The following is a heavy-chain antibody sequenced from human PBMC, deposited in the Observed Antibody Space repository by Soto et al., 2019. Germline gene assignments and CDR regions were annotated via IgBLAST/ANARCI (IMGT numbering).Heavy chain of an antibody. D-gene: IGHD3-22*01. CDR2: VSHDGRNT. CDR3: AKNPGYYYDSTGYHFDY. J-gene: IGHJ4*02. CDR1: GFTFSDYA. V-gene: IGHV3-30*18. Sequence: GGSLRLSCAASGFTFSDYAMHWVRQAPGKGLEWVAVVSHDGRNTHYADSVKGRSTISRDSSKNTVSLEMTSLRAEDTAVYYCAKNPGYYYDSTGYHFDYWGQGTLVTVSS.